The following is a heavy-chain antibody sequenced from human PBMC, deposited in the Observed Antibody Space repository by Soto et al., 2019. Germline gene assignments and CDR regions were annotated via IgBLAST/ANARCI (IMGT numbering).Heavy chain of an antibody. V-gene: IGHV1-2*02. CDR3: ARKYYDSRDRDYIDY. CDR1: GYTFTSYY. Sequence: ASVKVSCKASGYTFTSYYIHWLRQAPGQGLDWMGWINPITGGTNYAPKFQGRVTMTRDTSITTAYMELSRLRSDDTAVYYCARKYYDSRDRDYIDYWGQGTPVTVSS. CDR2: INPITGGT. J-gene: IGHJ4*02. D-gene: IGHD3-22*01.